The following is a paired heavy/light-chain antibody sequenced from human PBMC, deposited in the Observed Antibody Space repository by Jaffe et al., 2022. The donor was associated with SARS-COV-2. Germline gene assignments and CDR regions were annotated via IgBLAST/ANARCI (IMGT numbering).Heavy chain of an antibody. J-gene: IGHJ6*03. CDR1: GFTVSSNY. CDR3: ARDDVREEPDERGYYYMDV. CDR2: IYSGGST. V-gene: IGHV3-53*02. D-gene: IGHD1-26*01. Sequence: EVQLVETGGGLIQPGGSLRLSCAASGFTVSSNYMSWVRQAPGKGLEWVSVIYSGGSTYYADSVKGRFTISRDNSKNTLYLQMNSLRAEDTAVYYCARDDVREEPDERGYYYMDVWGKGTTVTVSS.
Light chain of an antibody. Sequence: DVVMTQSPLSLPVTLGQPASISCRSSQSLVYSDGNTYLNWFQQRPGQSPRRLIYKVSNRDSGVPDRFSGSGSGTDFTLKISRVEAEDVGVYYCMQGTHWPYTFGQGTKLEIK. J-gene: IGKJ2*01. CDR1: QSLVYSDGNTY. V-gene: IGKV2-30*01. CDR2: KVS. CDR3: MQGTHWPYT.